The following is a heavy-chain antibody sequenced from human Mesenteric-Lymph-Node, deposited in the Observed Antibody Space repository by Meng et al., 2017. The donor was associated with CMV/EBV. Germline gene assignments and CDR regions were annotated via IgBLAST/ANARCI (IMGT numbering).Heavy chain of an antibody. J-gene: IGHJ6*02. Sequence: SETLSLTCTVSGGSISSSSYYWGWIRQPPGKGLEWIGSIYYSGSTYYNPSLKSRVTISVDTSKNQFSLKLSSVTAADTAVYYCARAWVTTSYYGMDVWGQGTTVTVSS. D-gene: IGHD4-17*01. CDR3: ARAWVTTSYYGMDV. CDR2: IYYSGST. V-gene: IGHV4-39*07. CDR1: GGSISSSSYY.